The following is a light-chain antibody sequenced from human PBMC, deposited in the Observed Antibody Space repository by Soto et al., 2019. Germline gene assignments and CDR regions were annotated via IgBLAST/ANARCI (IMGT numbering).Light chain of an antibody. CDR2: GSS. CDR3: QQYSALPMT. Sequence: VWTSSPGTLFLSAGERAPLSRRVSQTLSPNYLAWCQQKPGHPPRLLIYGSSKRATGIPDRFSGSGSGTDFTLTIRRLEPDDFGVYFCQQYSALPMTFGQGTRVEI. CDR1: QTLSPNY. V-gene: IGKV3-20*01. J-gene: IGKJ5*01.